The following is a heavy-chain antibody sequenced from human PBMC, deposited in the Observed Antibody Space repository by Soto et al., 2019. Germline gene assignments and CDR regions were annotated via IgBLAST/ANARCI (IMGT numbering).Heavy chain of an antibody. J-gene: IGHJ4*02. CDR2: IYSGGST. CDR3: ASTGQSSSWYYFDY. CDR1: GFTVSSNY. D-gene: IGHD6-13*01. Sequence: GGSLRLSCAASGFTVSSNYMSWVRQAPGKGLEWVSVIYSGGSTYYADSVKGRFTISRDNSKNTLYLQMNSLRAEDTAVYYCASTGQSSSWYYFDYWGQGTLVTVSS. V-gene: IGHV3-53*01.